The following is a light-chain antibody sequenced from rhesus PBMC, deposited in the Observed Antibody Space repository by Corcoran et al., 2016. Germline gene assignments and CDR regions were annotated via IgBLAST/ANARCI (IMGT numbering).Light chain of an antibody. J-gene: IGLJ1*01. Sequence: SSALTQPPSVSSASGQTARFTCGGDNIGSKNVHWYQQKPPQAPVLVIYADSKRPSGIPERFSGSNSGNTATLTISRVEAGDEADYYCQLWDSGRKYFIFGGGTRLTVL. V-gene: IGLV3-25*02. CDR2: ADS. CDR1: NIGSKN. CDR3: QLWDSGRKYFI.